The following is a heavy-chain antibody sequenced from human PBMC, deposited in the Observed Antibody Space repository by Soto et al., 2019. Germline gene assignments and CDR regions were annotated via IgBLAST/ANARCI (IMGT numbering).Heavy chain of an antibody. Sequence: QVQLQQWGAGLLKPSETLSLTCAVYGGSFSGYYWSWIRQPPGKGLEWIGEINHSGSTNYNPSLKSRVTISVDTSKNQFSLKLSSVTAADTAVYYCARGGVQDFWSGSLPSHAFDIWGQGTMVTVSS. CDR2: INHSGST. V-gene: IGHV4-34*01. CDR1: GGSFSGYY. D-gene: IGHD3-3*01. CDR3: ARGGVQDFWSGSLPSHAFDI. J-gene: IGHJ3*02.